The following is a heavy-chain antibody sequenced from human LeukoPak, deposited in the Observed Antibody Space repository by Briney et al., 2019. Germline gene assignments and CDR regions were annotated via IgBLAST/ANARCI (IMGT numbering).Heavy chain of an antibody. CDR3: GRVSESLVNGGVSWSFDN. CDR1: GFTFSSYW. Sequence: PGGSLRLSCAASGFTFSSYWMSWVRQAPGKGLEWVANIKQDGSEKYYVDSVKGRFTISRDNAKNSLYLQMNSLRAEDTAVYYCGRVSESLVNGGVSWSFDNWGQGTLVTASS. V-gene: IGHV3-7*03. J-gene: IGHJ4*02. CDR2: IKQDGSEK. D-gene: IGHD2-15*01.